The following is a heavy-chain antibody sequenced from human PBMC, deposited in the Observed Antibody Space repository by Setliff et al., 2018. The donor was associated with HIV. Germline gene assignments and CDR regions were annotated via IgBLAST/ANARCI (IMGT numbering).Heavy chain of an antibody. CDR1: GFPVSDNY. D-gene: IGHD5-12*01. J-gene: IGHJ4*03. CDR2: IYRDGAT. V-gene: IGHV3-53*01. Sequence: GGSLRLSCAVSGFPVSDNYMSWVRQAPGKGLEWVSVIYRDGATYYADFVKGRFTVSRDIAKNTIYLQMNSLQIEDTAVYYCTTDIWVATASDYWGQGTTVTVSS. CDR3: TTDIWVATASDY.